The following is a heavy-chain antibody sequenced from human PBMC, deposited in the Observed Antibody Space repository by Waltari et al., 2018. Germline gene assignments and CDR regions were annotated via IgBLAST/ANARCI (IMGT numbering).Heavy chain of an antibody. CDR1: GGSFSGSY. J-gene: IGHJ4*02. CDR2: INHSGST. Sequence: QVQLQQWGAGLLKPSETLSLTCAVYGGSFSGSYWSWLRQPPGKGLEWIGEINHSGSTNYNPSLKSRVTISVDTSKNQFSLKLSSVTAADTAVYYCARAPSYSGSYFYFDYWGQGTLVTVSS. CDR3: ARAPSYSGSYFYFDY. D-gene: IGHD1-26*01. V-gene: IGHV4-34*01.